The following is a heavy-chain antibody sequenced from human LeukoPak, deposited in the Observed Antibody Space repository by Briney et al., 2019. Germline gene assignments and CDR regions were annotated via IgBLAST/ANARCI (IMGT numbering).Heavy chain of an antibody. J-gene: IGHJ4*02. D-gene: IGHD6-19*01. V-gene: IGHV4-59*08. CDR2: IYYSGST. CDR1: GGSISSYY. Sequence: SETLSLTCTVSGGSISSYYWSWIRQPPGKGVEWIGYIYYSGSTNYNPSLKSRVTISVDTSKNQFSLKLSSVTAADTAVYYCGRGDSSGLDYWGQGTLVTVSS. CDR3: GRGDSSGLDY.